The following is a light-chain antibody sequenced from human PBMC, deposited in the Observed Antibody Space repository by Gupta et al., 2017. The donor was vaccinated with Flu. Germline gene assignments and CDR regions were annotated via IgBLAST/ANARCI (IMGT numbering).Light chain of an antibody. Sequence: AIQVTQSPASLSAAVGDRVTITYRASQAIRRDLSWFHQKPGKTPKLLIYTSSNLENGVPSRFSGGGSGTDFTLTISNLQLEDFGTYYCLQNYGYPYTFGQGTKLQIK. J-gene: IGKJ2*01. V-gene: IGKV1-6*01. CDR3: LQNYGYPYT. CDR2: TSS. CDR1: QAIRRD.